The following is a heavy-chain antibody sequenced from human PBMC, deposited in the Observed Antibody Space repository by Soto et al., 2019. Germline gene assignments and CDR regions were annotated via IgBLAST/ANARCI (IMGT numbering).Heavy chain of an antibody. Sequence: SETLSLTCAVYGGSFSGYYWSWIRQPPGKGLEWIGEINHSGSTNYNPSLKSRVTISVDTSKNQFSLKLSSVTAADTAVYYCARGRRIFGVVRDICMDVWGKGTTVTVSS. CDR3: ARGRRIFGVVRDICMDV. J-gene: IGHJ6*03. D-gene: IGHD3-3*01. V-gene: IGHV4-34*01. CDR1: GGSFSGYY. CDR2: INHSGST.